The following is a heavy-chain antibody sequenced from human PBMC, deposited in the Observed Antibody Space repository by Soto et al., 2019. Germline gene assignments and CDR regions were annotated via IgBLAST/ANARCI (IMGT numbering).Heavy chain of an antibody. V-gene: IGHV1-58*02. D-gene: IGHD5-18*01. CDR2: IVVGSGNT. J-gene: IGHJ3*02. CDR3: AKSGYSYGLDAFDI. Sequence: SVKVSCKASGFTFTSSAMQWVRQARGQRLEWIGWIVVGSGNTNYAQKFQERVTITRDMSTSTAYMELSSLRSEDTALYYCAKSGYSYGLDAFDIWGQGTMVTVSS. CDR1: GFTFTSSA.